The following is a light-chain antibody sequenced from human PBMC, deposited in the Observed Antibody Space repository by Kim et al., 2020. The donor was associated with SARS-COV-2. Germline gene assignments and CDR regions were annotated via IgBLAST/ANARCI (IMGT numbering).Light chain of an antibody. V-gene: IGKV1-33*01. J-gene: IGKJ2*01. CDR3: QQYDNLPYT. CDR2: DAS. Sequence: DIQMTQSPSSLSASVGDRVTITWQASQDISNYLNWYQQKPGKAPKLLIYDASNLETGVPSRFSGSGSGTDFTFTISSLQPEDIATYYCQQYDNLPYTFGQGTKLEI. CDR1: QDISNY.